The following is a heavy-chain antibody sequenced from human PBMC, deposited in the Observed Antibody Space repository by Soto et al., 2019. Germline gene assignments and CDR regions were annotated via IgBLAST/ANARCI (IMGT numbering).Heavy chain of an antibody. J-gene: IGHJ4*02. V-gene: IGHV3-23*01. D-gene: IGHD6-19*01. CDR1: GFSFVNYA. CDR2: LSGSGTST. Sequence: GGSLRLACAASGFSFVNYAMNWVRQAPGKGLEWVSGLSGSGTSTYYADSVKGRFTISRDNSRDTLFLQMNSLTADDTAVYYCAKATTNGGWFNPFDSWGQGALVTVSS. CDR3: AKATTNGGWFNPFDS.